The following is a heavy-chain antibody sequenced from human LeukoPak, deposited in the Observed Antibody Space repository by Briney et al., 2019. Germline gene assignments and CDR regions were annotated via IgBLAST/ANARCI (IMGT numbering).Heavy chain of an antibody. V-gene: IGHV3-23*01. D-gene: IGHD3-9*01. J-gene: IGHJ4*02. CDR3: AKWGDYDVLTGYYVSDF. Sequence: PGGSLRLYCAAAGFIFSNYAMYWVRQAPGKGLEWVSAISGRSGSTYYADSVKGRFTISRDSSKNTLYLQMNSLRADDTAVYYCAKWGDYDVLTGYYVSDFWGQGTLVTVSS. CDR1: GFIFSNYA. CDR2: ISGRSGST.